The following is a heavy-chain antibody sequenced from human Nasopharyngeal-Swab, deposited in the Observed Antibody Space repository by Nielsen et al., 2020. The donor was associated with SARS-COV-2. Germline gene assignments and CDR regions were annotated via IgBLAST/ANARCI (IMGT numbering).Heavy chain of an antibody. CDR1: EFTMSRNG. CDR3: ARDVAIVGATLEN. V-gene: IGHV3-48*02. D-gene: IGHD1-26*01. J-gene: IGHJ4*02. CDR2: ISSSSSTS. Sequence: GESLKISCAASEFTMSRNGMHRVRQAPGKGLEWVAYISSSSSTSYYADSVKGRFTISRDNPKNSLYLQMNSLRDEDTALYYCARDVAIVGATLENWGQGTLVTVSS.